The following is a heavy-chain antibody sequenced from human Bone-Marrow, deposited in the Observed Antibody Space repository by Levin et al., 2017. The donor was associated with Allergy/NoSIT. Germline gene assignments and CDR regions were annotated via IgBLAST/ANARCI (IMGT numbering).Heavy chain of an antibody. CDR3: AKVNWGTGSSLGVVDY. CDR1: GIIFSTYA. Sequence: GGSLRLSCAAPGIIFSTYARTWVRQAPGKGLEWVSAISGSGDDTYYADSVKGRFTISRDSSRNTMYLQMNSLRVEDTAVYYCAKVNWGTGSSLGVVDYWGQGALVTVSS. V-gene: IGHV3-23*01. D-gene: IGHD3-16*01. CDR2: ISGSGDDT. J-gene: IGHJ4*02.